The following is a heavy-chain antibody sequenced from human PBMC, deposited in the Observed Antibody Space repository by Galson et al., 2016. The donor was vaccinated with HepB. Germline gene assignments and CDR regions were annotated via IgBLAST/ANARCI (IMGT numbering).Heavy chain of an antibody. CDR2: IIPIFGTA. V-gene: IGHV1-69*13. CDR3: ARSIDIVVVVAATPFPNYGMDV. J-gene: IGHJ6*02. CDR1: GGTFSSYA. Sequence: SVKVSCKASGGTFSSYAISWVRQAPGQGLEWMGGIIPIFGTANYAQKFQGRVTITADESTSTAYMELSSLRSEDTAVYYCARSIDIVVVVAATPFPNYGMDVWGQGTTVTVSS. D-gene: IGHD2-15*01.